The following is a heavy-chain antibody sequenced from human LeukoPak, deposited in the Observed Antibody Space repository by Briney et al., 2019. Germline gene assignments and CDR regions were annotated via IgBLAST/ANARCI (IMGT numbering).Heavy chain of an antibody. CDR3: ARVPTPGLDAFDI. CDR2: MNPNSGNT. CDR1: GYTFTSYD. Sequence: ASVKVSCKXSGYTFTSYDINWVRQATGQGLEWMGWMNPNSGNTGYAQKFQGRVTMTRNTSISTAYMELSSLRSEDTAVYYCARVPTPGLDAFDIWGQGTMVTVSS. V-gene: IGHV1-8*01. J-gene: IGHJ3*02.